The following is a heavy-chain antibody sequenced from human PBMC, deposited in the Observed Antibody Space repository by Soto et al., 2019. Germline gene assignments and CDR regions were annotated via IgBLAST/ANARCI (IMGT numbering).Heavy chain of an antibody. CDR3: ARGTYYYDGTGYLFDY. D-gene: IGHD3-22*01. V-gene: IGHV4-59*01. Sequence: SETLSLTCTVSGGSISTYYWSWLRQPPGKGLEWVGHIYYSGKTTYNPSLKSRVTISVDTSKNQFSLNLYSVAAADTAVYYCARGTYYYDGTGYLFDYWGHGALVTVSS. CDR1: GGSISTYY. J-gene: IGHJ4*01. CDR2: IYYSGKT.